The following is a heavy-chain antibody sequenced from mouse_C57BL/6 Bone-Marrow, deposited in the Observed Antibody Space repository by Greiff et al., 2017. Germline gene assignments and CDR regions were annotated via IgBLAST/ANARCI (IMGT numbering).Heavy chain of an antibody. CDR2: INPGSGGN. CDR1: GYALTNYL. Sequence: QVQLQQSGAELVRPGTSVKVSCTASGYALTNYLIEWVKQRPGKGLEWIGVINPGSGGNNYNEKFKGKATLTADKSSSTAYLQLSSLTSEYSAVYFCARYSGYYGDYWGQGTTLTVAS. V-gene: IGHV1-54*01. D-gene: IGHD1-1*01. CDR3: ARYSGYYGDY. J-gene: IGHJ2*01.